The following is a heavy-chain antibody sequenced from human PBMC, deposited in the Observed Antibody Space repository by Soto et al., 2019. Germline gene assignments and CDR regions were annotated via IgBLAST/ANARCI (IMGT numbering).Heavy chain of an antibody. J-gene: IGHJ4*02. V-gene: IGHV2-5*02. Sequence: KLGKKTHALGKTCTFGGFSLSKKKKGVGWIRQPPGKALEWLALIYWDDDKRYSPSLKSRLTITKGTSKNQVVLTMTNMDPVDTATYYCAHRPSYCSGGSCYSGFDYWGQGTLVTVSS. CDR2: IYWDDDK. D-gene: IGHD2-15*01. CDR3: AHRPSYCSGGSCYSGFDY. CDR1: GFSLSKKKKG.